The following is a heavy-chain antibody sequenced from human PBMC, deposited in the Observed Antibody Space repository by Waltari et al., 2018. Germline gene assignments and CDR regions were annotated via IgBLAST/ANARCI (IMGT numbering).Heavy chain of an antibody. CDR1: GDSITRGGHY. Sequence: QVQLQESGPGLVKPSQTLSLTCTVSGDSITRGGHYWSWIRQHPGKGLEWIGYIYYSGSTHHNPSLQSRVSISVDTSKNQFSLKLSSVTAADTAVYYCARDSGVGYTSSWYYFDSWGQGTLVTVSS. J-gene: IGHJ4*02. V-gene: IGHV4-31*03. D-gene: IGHD6-13*01. CDR3: ARDSGVGYTSSWYYFDS. CDR2: IYYSGST.